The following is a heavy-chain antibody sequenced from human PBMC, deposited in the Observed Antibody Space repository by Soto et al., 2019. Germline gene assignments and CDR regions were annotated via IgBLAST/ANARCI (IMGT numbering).Heavy chain of an antibody. J-gene: IGHJ4*02. Sequence: LETLSLTCAVYGGSFSGYYWSWIRQPPGKGLEWIGEINHSGSTNYNPSLKSRVTISVDTSKNQFSLKLSSVTAADTAVYYCATVYGYFDYWGQGTLVTVSS. D-gene: IGHD1-20*01. CDR2: INHSGST. V-gene: IGHV4-34*01. CDR3: ATVYGYFDY. CDR1: GGSFSGYY.